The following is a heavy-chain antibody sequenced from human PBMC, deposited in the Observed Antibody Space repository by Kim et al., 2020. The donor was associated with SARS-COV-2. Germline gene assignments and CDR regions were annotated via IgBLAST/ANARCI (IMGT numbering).Heavy chain of an antibody. D-gene: IGHD1-26*01. Sequence: YACSVKGRFTSSRDNSKNTLYLQMNSLRAEDTAVYYCARPDSYRAPFGYWGQGTLVTVSS. J-gene: IGHJ4*02. CDR3: ARPDSYRAPFGY. V-gene: IGHV3-30*01.